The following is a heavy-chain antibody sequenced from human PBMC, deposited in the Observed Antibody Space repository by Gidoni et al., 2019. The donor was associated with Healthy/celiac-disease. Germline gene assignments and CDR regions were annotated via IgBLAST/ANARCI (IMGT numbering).Heavy chain of an antibody. CDR2: ISGSGGST. D-gene: IGHD3-10*01. CDR1: GFPFSSPA. J-gene: IGHJ6*02. CDR3: AKNDPGLWFGPDDYGMDV. Sequence: EVQLLESGGGLVQPGGSLRFSWAASGFPFSSPAMCWVRQAPGQGLEWVSAISGSGGSTYYADSVKGRFTISRDNSKNKLYLQMNSLRAEDTAVYYCAKNDPGLWFGPDDYGMDVWGQGTTVTVSS. V-gene: IGHV3-23*01.